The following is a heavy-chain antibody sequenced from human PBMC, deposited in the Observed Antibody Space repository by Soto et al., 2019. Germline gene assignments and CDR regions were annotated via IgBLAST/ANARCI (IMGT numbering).Heavy chain of an antibody. J-gene: IGHJ4*02. Sequence: HPGGSLRLSCAASGFTFSSYAMSWVRQAPGKGLEWVSAISGSGGSTYYADSVKGRFTISRDNSKNTLYLQMNSLRAEDTAVYYCAKSPLDFWSGYPPFDYWGQGTLVTVSS. D-gene: IGHD3-3*01. V-gene: IGHV3-23*01. CDR2: ISGSGGST. CDR3: AKSPLDFWSGYPPFDY. CDR1: GFTFSSYA.